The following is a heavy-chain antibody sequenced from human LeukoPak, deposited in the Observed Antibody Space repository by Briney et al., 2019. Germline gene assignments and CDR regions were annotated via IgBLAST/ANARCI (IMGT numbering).Heavy chain of an antibody. CDR1: GFTFGDYA. CDR3: TTQGGDYVDNLDY. V-gene: IGHV3-49*03. D-gene: IGHD4-17*01. J-gene: IGHJ4*02. CDR2: IRSKAYGGTT. Sequence: GGSLRLSCTASGFTFGDYAMSWFRQAPGKGLEWVGFIRSKAYGGTTEYAASVKGRFTISRDDSKSIAYLQMNSLKTEDTAVYYCTTQGGDYVDNLDYWGQGTLVTVSS.